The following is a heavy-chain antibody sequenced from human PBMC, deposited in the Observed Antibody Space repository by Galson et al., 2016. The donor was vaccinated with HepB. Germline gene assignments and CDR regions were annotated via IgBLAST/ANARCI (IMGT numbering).Heavy chain of an antibody. CDR3: AKRALHVILEWLPIDS. V-gene: IGHV3-23*01. CDR2: ISGRGGIT. Sequence: SLRLSCAASGFTFDNYTMNWLRQAPGKGLQWVAHISGRGGITYYADSVKGRFTISRDNSKNTLYLQMNSLRAEDTAVYYCAKRALHVILEWLPIDSWGHGTLVTVSS. D-gene: IGHD3-3*01. J-gene: IGHJ5*01. CDR1: GFTFDNYT.